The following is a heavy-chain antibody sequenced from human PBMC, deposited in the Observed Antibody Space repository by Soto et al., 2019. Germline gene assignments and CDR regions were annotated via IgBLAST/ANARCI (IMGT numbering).Heavy chain of an antibody. Sequence: SDTLSLTCAVYGGSFSGYYWGWIRQPPGKGLEWIGEINHSGSTNYNPSLKSRVTISVDTSKNHFSLKLSSVTAADTAVYYCAREVSRRDGYYYYYGMDVWGQGTTVT. CDR1: GGSFSGYY. CDR2: INHSGST. J-gene: IGHJ6*02. CDR3: AREVSRRDGYYYYYGMDV. V-gene: IGHV4-34*01.